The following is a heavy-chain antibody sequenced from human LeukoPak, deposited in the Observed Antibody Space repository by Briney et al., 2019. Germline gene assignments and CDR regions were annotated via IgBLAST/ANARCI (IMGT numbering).Heavy chain of an antibody. CDR1: GFTFSSYA. CDR2: ISGSGGST. CDR3: AKDKSASSGWGTDY. J-gene: IGHJ4*02. V-gene: IGHV3-23*01. Sequence: TGGSLRLPCAASGFTFSSYAMSWVRQAPGKGLEWVSAISGSGGSTYHADSVKGRFTISRDNSKNTLYLQMNSLRAEDTAVYYCAKDKSASSGWGTDYWGQGTLVTVSS. D-gene: IGHD6-19*01.